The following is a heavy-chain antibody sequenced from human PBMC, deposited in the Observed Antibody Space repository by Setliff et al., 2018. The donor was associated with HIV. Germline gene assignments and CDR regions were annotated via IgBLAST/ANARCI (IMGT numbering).Heavy chain of an antibody. J-gene: IGHJ4*02. D-gene: IGHD3-22*01. Sequence: ASVKVSCKASGYTFTGYYMHWVRQAPGQGLEWMGRINPNSGGTNYAQKFQGRVTMTRDEFTNTVYMELSSLRSEDTAVYYCATYHYYDATAYYVDLYYFDYWGQGTLVTVSS. V-gene: IGHV1-2*06. CDR2: INPNSGGT. CDR3: ATYHYYDATAYYVDLYYFDY. CDR1: GYTFTGYY.